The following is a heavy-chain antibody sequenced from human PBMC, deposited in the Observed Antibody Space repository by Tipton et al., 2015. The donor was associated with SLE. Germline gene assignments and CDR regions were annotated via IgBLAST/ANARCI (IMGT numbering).Heavy chain of an antibody. D-gene: IGHD3-3*01. CDR2: FAHSGST. J-gene: IGHJ4*02. CDR3: ARGGITMFGLVTSDY. V-gene: IGHV4-4*07. CDR1: GGSISSHS. Sequence: TLSLTCTVSGGSISSHSWNWIRQTPGKGLEWIGSFAHSGSTFYNPSLKSRVSISASTSKNEFSLTLTSVTVADTAVYFCARGGITMFGLVTSDYWGQGAMVTVSS.